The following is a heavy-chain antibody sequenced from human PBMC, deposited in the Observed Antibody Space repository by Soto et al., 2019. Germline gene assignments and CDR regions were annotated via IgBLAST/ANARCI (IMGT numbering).Heavy chain of an antibody. CDR2: TRNKANSYTT. Sequence: EVQLVESGGGLVQPGGSLRLSCAASGFTFSGHQMDWVRQAPGKGLEWVGRTRNKANSYTTEYAASVKGRFTISRDDSKNSLYLQMNSLKTEDTAVYYCARVVGAPNWFDPWGQGTLVTVSS. CDR3: ARVVGAPNWFDP. D-gene: IGHD1-26*01. J-gene: IGHJ5*02. CDR1: GFTFSGHQ. V-gene: IGHV3-72*01.